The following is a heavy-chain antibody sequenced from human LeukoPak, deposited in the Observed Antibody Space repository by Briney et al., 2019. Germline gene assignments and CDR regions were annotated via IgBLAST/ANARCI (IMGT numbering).Heavy chain of an antibody. CDR1: GFTFSSYG. D-gene: IGHD2-15*01. J-gene: IGHJ4*02. CDR2: ISYGGSNK. V-gene: IGHV3-30*18. Sequence: GGSLRLSCAASGFTFSSYGMHWVRQAPGKGLEWVAVISYGGSNKYYADSVKGRFTISRDNSKNTLYLQMNSLRAEDTAVYYCAKGAPGYCSGGSCYSFGYWGQGTLVTVSS. CDR3: AKGAPGYCSGGSCYSFGY.